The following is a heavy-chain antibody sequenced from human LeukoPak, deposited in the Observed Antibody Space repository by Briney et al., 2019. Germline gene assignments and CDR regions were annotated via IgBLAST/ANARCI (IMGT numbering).Heavy chain of an antibody. D-gene: IGHD2-2*02. Sequence: ASVKVSCKASGYTFTSYDINWVRQATGQGLEWMGWMNPNSGNTGYAQKFQGRVTMTRNTSISTAYMELSSLRSEDTAVYYCARGVYCSSTSCYTRKGWGSMDWFDPWGQGTLVTVSS. V-gene: IGHV1-8*01. CDR3: ARGVYCSSTSCYTRKGWGSMDWFDP. CDR1: GYTFTSYD. J-gene: IGHJ5*02. CDR2: MNPNSGNT.